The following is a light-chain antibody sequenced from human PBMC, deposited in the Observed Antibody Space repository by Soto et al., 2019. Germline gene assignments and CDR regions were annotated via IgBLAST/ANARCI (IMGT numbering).Light chain of an antibody. CDR2: GAS. CDR1: QRVSSY. CDR3: QQYSNWPLT. Sequence: EIVLTQSPATLSLSPGERATLSCRASQRVSSYLAWYQQKPGQSPRLLIYGASTRATDIPARFSGSGSGTEFTLTISSLQSEDFAVYYCQQYSNWPLTFGGGTKVDIK. J-gene: IGKJ4*01. V-gene: IGKV3-15*01.